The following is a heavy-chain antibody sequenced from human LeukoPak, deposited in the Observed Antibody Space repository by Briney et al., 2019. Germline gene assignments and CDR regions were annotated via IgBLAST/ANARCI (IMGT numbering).Heavy chain of an antibody. CDR2: IIPIFGTA. Sequence: SVKVSCKASGGTFSSYAISWVRQAPGQGLEWMGGIIPIFGTANYPQKFQGRVTITTDESTSTAYMELSSLRSEDTAVYYCAGDNGDRYCSSTSCYSRLYYFDYWGQGTLVTVSS. CDR1: GGTFSSYA. V-gene: IGHV1-69*05. D-gene: IGHD2-2*01. CDR3: AGDNGDRYCSSTSCYSRLYYFDY. J-gene: IGHJ4*02.